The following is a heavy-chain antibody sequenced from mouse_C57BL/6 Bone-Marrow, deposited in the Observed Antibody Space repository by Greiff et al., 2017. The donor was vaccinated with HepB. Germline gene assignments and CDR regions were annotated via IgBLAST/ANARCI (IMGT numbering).Heavy chain of an antibody. D-gene: IGHD1-1*01. Sequence: QVQLQQSGPELVKPGASVKISCKASGYAFSSSWMNWVKQRPGKGLEWIGRIYPGDGDTNYNGKFKGKATLTADKSSSTAYMQLSSLTSEDSAVSFCARESYYYDNWGQGTTLTVSS. J-gene: IGHJ2*01. CDR3: ARESYYYDN. V-gene: IGHV1-82*01. CDR1: GYAFSSSW. CDR2: IYPGDGDT.